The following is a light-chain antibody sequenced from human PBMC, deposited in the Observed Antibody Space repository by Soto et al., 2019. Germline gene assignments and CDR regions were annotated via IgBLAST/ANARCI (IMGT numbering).Light chain of an antibody. Sequence: QSALTQPASVSGSPGQSLTISCTGTSRDVGAYNYVSWYQQHPGKAPKLMIYDVSNRPSGVSNRFSGSKSGNTASLTISGLQAEDEADYYCSSYTSSNTYVFGTGTKVIVL. V-gene: IGLV2-14*03. CDR2: DVS. J-gene: IGLJ1*01. CDR3: SSYTSSNTYV. CDR1: SRDVGAYNY.